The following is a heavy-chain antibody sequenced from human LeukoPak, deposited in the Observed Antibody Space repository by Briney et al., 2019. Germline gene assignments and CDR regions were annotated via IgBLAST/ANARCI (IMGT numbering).Heavy chain of an antibody. Sequence: ASVKVSCKASGYTFTSYDINWVRQATGQGLEWMGWMNPNSGNTGYAQKFQGRVTITRNTSISTAYMELSSLRSEDTAVYYCARHGPSYDSSGQDAFDIWGQGTMVTVSS. CDR3: ARHGPSYDSSGQDAFDI. J-gene: IGHJ3*02. V-gene: IGHV1-8*03. CDR1: GYTFTSYD. D-gene: IGHD3-22*01. CDR2: MNPNSGNT.